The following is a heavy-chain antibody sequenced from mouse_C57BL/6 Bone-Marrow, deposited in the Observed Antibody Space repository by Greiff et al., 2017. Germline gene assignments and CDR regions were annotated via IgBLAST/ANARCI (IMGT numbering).Heavy chain of an antibody. CDR2: ISNGGGST. D-gene: IGHD2-3*01. J-gene: IGHJ3*01. Sequence: EVMLVESGGGLVQPGGSLKLSCAASGFTFSDYYMYWVRQTPEKRLEWVAYISNGGGSTYYPDTVKGRFTIPRDNAKNTLYLQMSRLKSEDTAMYDCANKDGYCWFACWGQGTLVTVSA. CDR3: ANKDGYCWFAC. CDR1: GFTFSDYY. V-gene: IGHV5-12*01.